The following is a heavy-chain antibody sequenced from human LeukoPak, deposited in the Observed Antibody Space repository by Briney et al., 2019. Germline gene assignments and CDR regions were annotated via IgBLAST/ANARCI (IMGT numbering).Heavy chain of an antibody. D-gene: IGHD6-19*01. V-gene: IGHV4-59*01. Sequence: SETLSLTCTVSGGSISSYYWSWIRQPPGKGLEWIGYIYYSGSTNYNPSLKSRVTISVDTSKSQFSLRLSSVTAAYTALYYCARGGWSMDYWGQGTLVAVSS. CDR2: IYYSGST. J-gene: IGHJ4*02. CDR1: GGSISSYY. CDR3: ARGGWSMDY.